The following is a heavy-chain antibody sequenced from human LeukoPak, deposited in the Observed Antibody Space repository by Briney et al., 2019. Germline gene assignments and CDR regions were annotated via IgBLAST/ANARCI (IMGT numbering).Heavy chain of an antibody. D-gene: IGHD3-22*01. CDR2: ISAYNGNT. CDR3: AGSNEYDSSGYCPDY. CDR1: GYTFTSYG. Sequence: ASVKVSCKASGYTFTSYGISWVRQAPGQGLEWMGWISAYNGNTNYAQKLQGRVTMTTDTSTSTAYMKLRSLRSDDTAMYYCAGSNEYDSSGYCPDYWGQGTLVTVSS. J-gene: IGHJ4*02. V-gene: IGHV1-18*01.